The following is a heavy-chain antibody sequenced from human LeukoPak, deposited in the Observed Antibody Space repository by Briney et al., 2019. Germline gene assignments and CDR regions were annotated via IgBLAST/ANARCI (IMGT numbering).Heavy chain of an antibody. CDR1: GFDFRKFP. Sequence: GGSLRLSCAASGFDFRKFPMHWVRQIPGKGLEWVAVISYDGSNKYYADPVKGRFTISRDNSKNTLYLQMNSLRAEDTAVYYCARGSEVPSNYYDNKALDYWGQGTLVTVSS. CDR2: ISYDGSNK. CDR3: ARGSEVPSNYYDNKALDY. V-gene: IGHV3-30-3*01. J-gene: IGHJ4*02. D-gene: IGHD3-22*01.